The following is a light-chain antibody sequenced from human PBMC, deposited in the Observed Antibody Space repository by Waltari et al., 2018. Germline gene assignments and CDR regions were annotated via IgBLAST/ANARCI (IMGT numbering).Light chain of an antibody. CDR2: GNS. CDR3: QAYDSSLSGPRYV. V-gene: IGLV1-40*01. J-gene: IGLJ1*01. CDR1: SSNIGAGSV. Sequence: QSVLTQPPSVSAAPGQRITLSCTGSSSNIGAGSVVHWYQQLPGRPPTLLIFGNSNRPPGVSDRFSGSKSGTSASLAITGLQAADEADYYCQAYDSSLSGPRYVFGTGTTVTVL.